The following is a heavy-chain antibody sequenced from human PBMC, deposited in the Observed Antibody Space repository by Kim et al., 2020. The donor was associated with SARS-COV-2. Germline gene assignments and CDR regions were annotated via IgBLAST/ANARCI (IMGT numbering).Heavy chain of an antibody. V-gene: IGHV4-59*01. Sequence: YNPSLARRVAISVDTYKNQFSLNLRAVTAADTALYYCARDRGGLKHYMDVWGKGTAVTISS. D-gene: IGHD3-10*01. J-gene: IGHJ6*03. CDR3: ARDRGGLKHYMDV.